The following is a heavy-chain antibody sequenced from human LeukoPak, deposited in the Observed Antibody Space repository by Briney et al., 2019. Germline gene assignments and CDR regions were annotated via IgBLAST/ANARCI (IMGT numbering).Heavy chain of an antibody. J-gene: IGHJ5*02. CDR1: GYTFTSYG. CDR3: ARAYLTIFGPNWFDP. Sequence: WASVKVSCKASGYTFTSYGISWVRQAPGQGLEWMGWISAYNGNTNYAQKLQGRVTMTTDTSTSTAYMELRSLRSDDTAVYYCARAYLTIFGPNWFDPWGQGTLVTVSS. V-gene: IGHV1-18*01. D-gene: IGHD3-3*01. CDR2: ISAYNGNT.